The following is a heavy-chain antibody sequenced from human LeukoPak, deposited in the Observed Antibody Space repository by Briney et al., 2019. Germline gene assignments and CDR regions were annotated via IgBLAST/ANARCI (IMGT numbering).Heavy chain of an antibody. D-gene: IGHD4-17*01. CDR1: GGTFSSYA. CDR2: IIPIFGTA. V-gene: IGHV1-69*05. CDR3: AIPRVRDTVTAQPTFDY. J-gene: IGHJ4*02. Sequence: ASVKVSCKASGGTFSSYAISWVRQAPGQGLEWMRGIIPIFGTANYAQKFQGRVPITTDESTSTAYMELSSLRSEDTAVYYCAIPRVRDTVTAQPTFDYWGQGTLVTVSS.